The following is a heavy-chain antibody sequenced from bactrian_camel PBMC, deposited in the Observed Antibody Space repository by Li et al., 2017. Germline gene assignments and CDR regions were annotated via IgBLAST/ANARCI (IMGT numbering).Heavy chain of an antibody. CDR2: INPDGSGS. V-gene: IGHV3S6*01. CDR3: ATDVGLGYLAYNY. D-gene: IGHD5*01. CDR1: GCTDSTYW. Sequence: HVQLVESGGGSVQAGGSLRLSCAASGCTDSTYWMGWVRQAPGKGLEWVSYINPDGSGSNYADSVRGRFTISRDNAKNTVYLQMTSLKSEDTALYYCATDVGLGYLAYNYWGQGTQVTVS. J-gene: IGHJ4*01.